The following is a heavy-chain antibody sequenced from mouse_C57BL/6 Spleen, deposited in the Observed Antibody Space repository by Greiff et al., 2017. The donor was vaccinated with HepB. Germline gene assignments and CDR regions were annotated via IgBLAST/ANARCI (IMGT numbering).Heavy chain of an antibody. Sequence: QVQLKQPGAELVKPGASVKLSCKASGYTFTSYWMQWVNQRPGQGLEWIGEIDPSDSYTNYNQKFKGKATLTVDTSSSTAYMQLSSLTSEDSAVYYWARGLREGCAAYWGQGTTLTVSS. D-gene: IGHD2-4*01. CDR1: GYTFTSYW. CDR2: IDPSDSYT. V-gene: IGHV1-50*01. CDR3: ARGLREGCAAY. J-gene: IGHJ2*01.